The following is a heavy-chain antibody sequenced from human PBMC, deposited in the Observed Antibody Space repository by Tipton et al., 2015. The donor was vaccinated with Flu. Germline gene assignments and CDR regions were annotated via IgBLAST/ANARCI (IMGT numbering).Heavy chain of an antibody. D-gene: IGHD2-21*01. CDR1: GGSVSSGSYY. V-gene: IGHV4-61*01. CDR3: ARGGAVVIAMGGGYYYYHMDV. CDR2: IYYSGST. J-gene: IGHJ6*03. Sequence: TLSLTCTVSGGSVSSGSYYWSWIRQPPGKGLEWIGYIYYSGSTNYNPSLKSRVTISVDTSKNQFSLKLSSVTAADTAVYYCARGGAVVIAMGGGYYYYHMDVWGKGTTVTVSS.